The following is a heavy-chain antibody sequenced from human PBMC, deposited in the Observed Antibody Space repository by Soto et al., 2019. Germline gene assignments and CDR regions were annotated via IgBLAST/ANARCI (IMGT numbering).Heavy chain of an antibody. CDR2: IYYSGST. CDR3: ASDYGDRNNWFDP. D-gene: IGHD4-17*01. Sequence: SQTQSLTCTVFGGSISSSSYYRGWIRQPPGKGLEWIGSIYYSGSTYYNPSLKSRVTISVDTSKNQFSLKLSSVTAADTAVYYCASDYGDRNNWFDPWGQGTLVTVSS. CDR1: GGSISSSSYY. V-gene: IGHV4-39*01. J-gene: IGHJ5*02.